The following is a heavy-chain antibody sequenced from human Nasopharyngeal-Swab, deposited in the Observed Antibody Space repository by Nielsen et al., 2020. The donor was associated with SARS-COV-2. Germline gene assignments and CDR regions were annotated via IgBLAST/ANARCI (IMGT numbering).Heavy chain of an antibody. CDR1: GFTFSSYG. CDR3: AGGSNWNYETVYGMDV. V-gene: IGHV3-30*03. D-gene: IGHD1-7*01. Sequence: GESLKISCAASGFTFSSYGMHWVRQAPGKGLEWVAVISYDGSNKYYADSVTGRFTISRDNSKNTLYLQMNSLRAEDTAVYYCAGGSNWNYETVYGMDVWSQGTTVTVSS. CDR2: ISYDGSNK. J-gene: IGHJ6*02.